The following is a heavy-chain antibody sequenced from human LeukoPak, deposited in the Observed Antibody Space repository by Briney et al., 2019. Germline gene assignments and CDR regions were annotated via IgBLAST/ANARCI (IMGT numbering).Heavy chain of an antibody. D-gene: IGHD6-13*01. V-gene: IGHV3-21*01. Sequence: GGSLRLSCAASGFTVSSNYMSWVRQAPGKGLEWVSSISSSSSYIYYADSVKGRFTISRDNAKNSLYLQMNSLRAEDTAVYYCASSSSRGGFDYWGQGTLVTVSS. CDR1: GFTVSSNY. J-gene: IGHJ4*02. CDR2: ISSSSSYI. CDR3: ASSSSRGGFDY.